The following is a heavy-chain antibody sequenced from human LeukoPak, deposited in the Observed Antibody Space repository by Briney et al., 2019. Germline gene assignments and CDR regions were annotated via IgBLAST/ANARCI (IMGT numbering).Heavy chain of an antibody. J-gene: IGHJ4*02. CDR3: ARDGVGGPYCYDSSGYRFDY. CDR2: IIPIFGTA. Sequence: SVKVSCKASGGTFSSYAISWVRQAPGQGLEWMGRIIPIFGTANYAQKFQGRVTITTDESTSTAYMELSSLRSEDTAVYYCARDGVGGPYCYDSSGYRFDYWGQGTLVTVSS. V-gene: IGHV1-69*05. CDR1: GGTFSSYA. D-gene: IGHD3-22*01.